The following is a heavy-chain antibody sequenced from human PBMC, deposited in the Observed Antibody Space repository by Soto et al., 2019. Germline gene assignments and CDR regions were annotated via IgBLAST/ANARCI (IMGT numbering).Heavy chain of an antibody. J-gene: IGHJ1*01. CDR2: ISSSSSYI. CDR1: GFTFSSYS. Sequence: EVQLVESGGGLVKPGGSLRLSCAASGFTFSSYSMNWVRQAPGKGLEWVSSISSSSSYIYYADSVKGRCTISRDNAKNSLDLQKNSLRAEDTAVYYWARSQRGGWDEYFQHWGQGTLVTVSS. D-gene: IGHD6-19*01. V-gene: IGHV3-21*01. CDR3: ARSQRGGWDEYFQH.